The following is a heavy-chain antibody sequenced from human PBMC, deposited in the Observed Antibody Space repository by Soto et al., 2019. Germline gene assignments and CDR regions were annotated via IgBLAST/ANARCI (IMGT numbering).Heavy chain of an antibody. V-gene: IGHV1-69*01. CDR1: GGTFSSYA. CDR2: IIPIFGTA. J-gene: IGHJ6*02. CDR3: ARDPSRGQLLRVCGMDG. Sequence: QVQLVQSGAEVKKPGSSVKVSCKASGGTFSSYAISWVRQAPGQGLEWMGGIIPIFGTANYAQKFQGRVKITADESTSTAYMELSSLRSEDTAVYYCARDPSRGQLLRVCGMDGWGQGTTVTVSS. D-gene: IGHD2-2*01.